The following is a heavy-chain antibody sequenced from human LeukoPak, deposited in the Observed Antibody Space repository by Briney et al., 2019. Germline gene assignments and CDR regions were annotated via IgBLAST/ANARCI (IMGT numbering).Heavy chain of an antibody. CDR3: AKDAQRGFDYSNSLEY. V-gene: IGHV3-33*06. D-gene: IGHD4-11*01. Sequence: PGGSLRLSCAASGFTFSHFGFHWVRQAPGKGLEWVAVIWSDGSNKYYGNSVKGRFIIYRDDSQNRVYLQMNNLRVEDTAIYYCAKDAQRGFDYSNSLEYWGQGSPVTVSS. CDR2: IWSDGSNK. CDR1: GFTFSHFG. J-gene: IGHJ4*02.